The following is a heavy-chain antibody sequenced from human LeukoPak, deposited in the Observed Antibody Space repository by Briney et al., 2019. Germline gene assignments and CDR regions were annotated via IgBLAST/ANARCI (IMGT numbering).Heavy chain of an antibody. D-gene: IGHD2-2*01. V-gene: IGHV3-30*02. CDR3: AKSDIIVVSDAKGNWFDP. CDR2: IRNDGSMK. Sequence: PGGSLRLSCVASGFTFDDYGMHWVRQTPAKGLEWVAFIRNDGSMKYYADSVKGRFTISRDNSKNTLYLQMNNLRTEDMAVYYCAKSDIIVVSDAKGNWFDPWGQGSLVTVSS. CDR1: GFTFDDYG. J-gene: IGHJ5*02.